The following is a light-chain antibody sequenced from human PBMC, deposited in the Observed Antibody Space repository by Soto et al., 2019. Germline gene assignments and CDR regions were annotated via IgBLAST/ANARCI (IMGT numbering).Light chain of an antibody. CDR2: EVS. V-gene: IGLV2-14*01. CDR3: SSYTSSSTLNV. Sequence: QSVLTQPASVSGSPGQSITISCTGTSSDVGGYNYVSWYQQHPGKAPKLMIYEVSNRPSGVSNRFSGSKSGNTASLTNSGLQAEDEADYYCSSYTSSSTLNVFGTGTKVTVL. CDR1: SSDVGGYNY. J-gene: IGLJ1*01.